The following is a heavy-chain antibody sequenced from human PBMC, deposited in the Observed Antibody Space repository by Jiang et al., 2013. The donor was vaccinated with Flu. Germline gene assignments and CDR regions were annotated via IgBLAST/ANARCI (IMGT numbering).Heavy chain of an antibody. D-gene: IGHD1-26*01. Sequence: GSGLVKPPQTLSLTCTVSGGSISSGSYFWSWIRQPAGMGLEWIGRMSSSGSAEYNPSLRSRVTISLDTSMNQFSLKLNSVTAADTAVYYCARAIVGATTTTWGQGTLVTV. CDR3: ARAIVGATTTT. J-gene: IGHJ4*02. CDR1: GGSISSGSYF. V-gene: IGHV4-61*02. CDR2: MSSSGSA.